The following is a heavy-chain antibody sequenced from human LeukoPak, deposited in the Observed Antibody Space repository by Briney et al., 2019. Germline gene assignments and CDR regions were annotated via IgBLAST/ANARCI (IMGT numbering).Heavy chain of an antibody. CDR1: GYTFTSYD. J-gene: IGHJ5*02. CDR3: AGVPMGGAFSSSSSNWFDP. Sequence: ASVKVSCKASGYTFTSYDINWVRQATGQGLEWMGWMNPNSGNTGYAQKFQGRVTMTRNTSISTAYMELSSLRSEDTAVYYCAGVPMGGAFSSSSSNWFDPWGQGTLVTVSS. CDR2: MNPNSGNT. V-gene: IGHV1-8*01. D-gene: IGHD6-6*01.